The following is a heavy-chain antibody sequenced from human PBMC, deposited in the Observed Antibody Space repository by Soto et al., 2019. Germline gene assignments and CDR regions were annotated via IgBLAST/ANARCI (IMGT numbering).Heavy chain of an antibody. D-gene: IGHD3-22*01. Sequence: GGSLRLSCAASGFTFSSYAMSWVRQAPGKGLEWVSAISGSGGSTYYADSVKGRFTISRDNSKNTLYLQMNSLRAEDTAVYHCAKDRGYYYDSSGYGLGAFDIWGQGTMVTVSS. V-gene: IGHV3-23*01. CDR1: GFTFSSYA. J-gene: IGHJ3*02. CDR3: AKDRGYYYDSSGYGLGAFDI. CDR2: ISGSGGST.